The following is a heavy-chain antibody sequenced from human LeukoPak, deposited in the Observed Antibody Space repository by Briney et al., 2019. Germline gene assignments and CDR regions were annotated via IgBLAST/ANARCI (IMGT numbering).Heavy chain of an antibody. CDR2: ISYDGSNK. J-gene: IGHJ4*02. Sequence: PGRSLRLSCAASGFTFSSYAMHWVRQAPGKELEWVAVISYDGSNKYYADSVKGRFTISRDNSKNTLYLQMNSLRAEDTAVYYCARGSAAGTFDYWGQGTLVTVSS. D-gene: IGHD6-13*01. V-gene: IGHV3-30*04. CDR3: ARGSAAGTFDY. CDR1: GFTFSSYA.